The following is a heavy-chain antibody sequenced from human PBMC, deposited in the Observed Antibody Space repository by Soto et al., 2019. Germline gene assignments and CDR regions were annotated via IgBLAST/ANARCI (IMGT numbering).Heavy chain of an antibody. D-gene: IGHD2-2*01. V-gene: IGHV4-31*03. CDR3: ARGRSSTSPYPIGY. CDR2: IYYSGST. CDR1: GGSISSGGYY. Sequence: QVQLQESGPGLVKPSQTLSLTCTVSGGSISSGGYYWSWIRQHPGKGLEWIGYIYYSGSTYYNPSLKSRVTRSVDTSKNQSSLKLSSVTAADTAVYYCARGRSSTSPYPIGYWGQGTLVTVSS. J-gene: IGHJ4*02.